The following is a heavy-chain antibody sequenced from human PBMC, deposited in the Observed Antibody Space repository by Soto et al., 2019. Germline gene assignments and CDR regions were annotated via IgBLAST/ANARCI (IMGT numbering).Heavy chain of an antibody. D-gene: IGHD5-18*01. CDR1: GYTFTGYY. V-gene: IGHV1-2*04. Sequence: GASVKVSCKASGYTFTGYYMHWVRQAPGQGLEWMGWINPNSGGTNYAQKFQGWVTMTRDTSISTAYMELSRLRSDDTAVYYCARALIQDTAMARPTIDYWGQGTLVTVSS. CDR3: ARALIQDTAMARPTIDY. J-gene: IGHJ4*02. CDR2: INPNSGGT.